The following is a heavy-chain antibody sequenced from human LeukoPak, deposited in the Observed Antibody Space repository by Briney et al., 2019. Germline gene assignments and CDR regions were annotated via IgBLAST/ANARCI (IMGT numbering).Heavy chain of an antibody. J-gene: IGHJ4*02. CDR1: GFTFSSYA. CDR3: ATRRIFGVAPPGY. Sequence: GGSLRLSCEASGFTFSSYAMSWVRQAPGKGLEWVSAISGSGGSTYYADSVKGRFTISRDNSKNTLYLQMNSLRAEDTAVYYCATRRIFGVAPPGYWGQGTLVTVSS. V-gene: IGHV3-23*01. CDR2: ISGSGGST. D-gene: IGHD3-3*01.